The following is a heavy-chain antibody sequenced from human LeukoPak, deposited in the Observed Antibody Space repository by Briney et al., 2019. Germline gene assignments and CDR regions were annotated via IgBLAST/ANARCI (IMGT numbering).Heavy chain of an antibody. CDR2: IKPDGSEK. Sequence: GGSLRLSCAASGFPFSRYWMSWVRQAPGKGLEWVSNIKPDGSEKHYVDSVKGRFTFSRDNAKNSLYLQMNGLRAEDMAVYYCARLAAGSDYFDYWGQGTLVTVSS. CDR1: GFPFSRYW. CDR3: ARLAAGSDYFDY. J-gene: IGHJ4*02. V-gene: IGHV3-7*04. D-gene: IGHD6-13*01.